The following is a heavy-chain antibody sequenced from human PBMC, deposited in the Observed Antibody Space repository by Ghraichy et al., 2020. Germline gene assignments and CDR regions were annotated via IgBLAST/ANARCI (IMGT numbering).Heavy chain of an antibody. Sequence: GGSLRLSCAASGFTVSSNYMSWVRQAPGKGLEWVSFIYSGGSTYYSDSVKGRFTISTDNSTNTLYLQMNSLRAEDTAVYYCARSGGDGYRGIGDVPVPDAVAVWGQRSMATVPS. V-gene: IGHV3-66*02. CDR3: ARSGGDGYRGIGDVPVPDAVAV. CDR2: IYSGGST. CDR1: GFTVSSNY. D-gene: IGHD5-24*01. J-gene: IGHJ3*01.